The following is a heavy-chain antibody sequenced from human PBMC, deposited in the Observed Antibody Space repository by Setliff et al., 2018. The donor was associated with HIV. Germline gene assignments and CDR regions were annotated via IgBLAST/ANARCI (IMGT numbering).Heavy chain of an antibody. J-gene: IGHJ3*02. V-gene: IGHV4-61*09. D-gene: IGHD3-22*01. CDR3: AREYYYDSSGYHHDAFDT. CDR1: GGSISSGSYY. Sequence: PSETLSLTCTVSGGSISSGSYYWSWIRQPAGKGLEWIGHIYTSGSTNYNPSLKSRVTISVDTSKNQFSLKLSSVTAADTAVHYCAREYYYDSSGYHHDAFDTWGQGTMVTVSS. CDR2: IYTSGST.